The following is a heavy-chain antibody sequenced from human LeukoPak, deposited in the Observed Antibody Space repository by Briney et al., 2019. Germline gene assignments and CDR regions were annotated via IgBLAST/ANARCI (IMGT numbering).Heavy chain of an antibody. CDR2: ISSNGGST. J-gene: IGHJ4*02. V-gene: IGHV3-64*01. D-gene: IGHD1-26*01. Sequence: PGGSLRLSCAASGFTFSSYAMHWVRQAPGKGLEYVSAISSNGGSTYYANSVKGRFTISRDNSKNTLYLQMGSLRAEDMAVYYCARGHSGSYSSMHYYFDYWGQGTLVTVSS. CDR1: GFTFSSYA. CDR3: ARGHSGSYSSMHYYFDY.